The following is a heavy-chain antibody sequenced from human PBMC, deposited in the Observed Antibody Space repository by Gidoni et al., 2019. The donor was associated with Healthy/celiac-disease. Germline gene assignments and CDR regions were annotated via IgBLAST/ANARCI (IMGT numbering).Heavy chain of an antibody. CDR3: ARVNDDVQGPFDI. CDR1: GGSISSSSYY. CDR2: IYYSGST. V-gene: IGHV4-39*07. D-gene: IGHD1-1*01. J-gene: IGHJ3*02. Sequence: QLQLQESGPGLVKPSETLSLTCTVSGGSISSSSYYWGWIRQPPGKGLEWIGSIYYSGSTYYNPSLKSRVTISVDTSKNQFSLKLSSVTAADTAVYYCARVNDDVQGPFDIWGQGTMVTVSS.